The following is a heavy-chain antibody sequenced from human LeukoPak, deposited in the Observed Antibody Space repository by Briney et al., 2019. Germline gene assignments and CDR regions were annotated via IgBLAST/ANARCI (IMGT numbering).Heavy chain of an antibody. Sequence: SQTLSLTCTVSGDSITSGSSYWSWNRQPAGKGLEWIVRIYTTGSTNYNPFLKSRVTISADTSKNQFSLKLTSVTAADTAVYYCARVTGSVAAFVWGQGTRVTVSS. J-gene: IGHJ3*01. CDR3: ARVTGSVAAFV. D-gene: IGHD2-15*01. CDR1: GDSITSGSSY. V-gene: IGHV4-61*02. CDR2: IYTTGST.